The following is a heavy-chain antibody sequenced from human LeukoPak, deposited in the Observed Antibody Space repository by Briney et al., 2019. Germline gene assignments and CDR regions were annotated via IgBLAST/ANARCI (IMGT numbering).Heavy chain of an antibody. CDR2: ISISGTKT. CDR1: EFDFSTHA. J-gene: IGHJ4*02. D-gene: IGHD4-17*01. V-gene: IGHV3-23*01. CDR3: ANEIRPNDY. Sequence: GGSLRLSCAASEFDFSTHAMTWVRQAPGKGLEWVSAISISGTKTYYADSVKGRFTISRDNSKNTLYLQMYSLRAEDTAVYYCANEIRPNDYWGQGALVTVSS.